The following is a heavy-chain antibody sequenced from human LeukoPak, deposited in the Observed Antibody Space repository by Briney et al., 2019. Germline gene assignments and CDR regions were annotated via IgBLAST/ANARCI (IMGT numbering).Heavy chain of an antibody. CDR2: ITGIGSNT. V-gene: IGHV3-23*01. CDR3: ARDCSGSYNY. J-gene: IGHJ4*02. CDR1: GFTFSISG. Sequence: PGGSLRLSCAASGFTFSISGMAWVRQAPGKGLEWVSGITGIGSNTYYADSVKGRFTISRDNSKNTLYLQMNSLRAEDTAVYYCARDCSGSYNYWGQGTLVTVSS. D-gene: IGHD1-26*01.